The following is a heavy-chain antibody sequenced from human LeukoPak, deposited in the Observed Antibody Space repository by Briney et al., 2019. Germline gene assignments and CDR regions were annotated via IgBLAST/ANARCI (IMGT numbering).Heavy chain of an antibody. D-gene: IGHD6-19*01. CDR1: GFTVSNNY. Sequence: GGSLRLSCAASGFTVSNNYMSWVRQAPGKGLEWVSIIYGGNTTYYADSVKGRFTISRDNSKNTLYLQMNSLRAEDTAVYYCAKDRRSGWSNDAFDIWGQGTMVTVSS. CDR2: IYGGNTT. CDR3: AKDRRSGWSNDAFDI. J-gene: IGHJ3*02. V-gene: IGHV3-66*01.